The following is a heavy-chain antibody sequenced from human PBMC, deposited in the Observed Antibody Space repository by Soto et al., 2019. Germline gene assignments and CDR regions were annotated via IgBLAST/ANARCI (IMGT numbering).Heavy chain of an antibody. J-gene: IGHJ2*01. V-gene: IGHV3-48*02. CDR2: ISSSGSAM. Sequence: PGGSLRLSCAVSGFTLSSYSLNWVRQAPGKGLEWVSYISSSGSAMYFADSVKGRFTISRDNAKNSLYLQMNSLRDEDTAVYYCARGSPRYYESIRHPLWYSDLWGRGIL. D-gene: IGHD3-22*01. CDR1: GFTLSSYS. CDR3: ARGSPRYYESIRHPLWYSDL.